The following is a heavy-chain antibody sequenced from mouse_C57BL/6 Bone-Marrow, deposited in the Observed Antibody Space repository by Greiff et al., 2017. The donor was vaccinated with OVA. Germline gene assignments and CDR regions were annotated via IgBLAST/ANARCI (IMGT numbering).Heavy chain of an antibody. Sequence: EVKLVESGGGLVKPGGSLKLSCAASGFTFSDYGMHWVRQAPEKGLEWVAYISSGSSTIYYADTVKGRFTISRDNAKNTLYLQMTSLRSEDTAMYYCARIYYDYSYYAMDYWGQGTSVTVSS. D-gene: IGHD2-4*01. J-gene: IGHJ4*01. V-gene: IGHV5-17*01. CDR3: ARIYYDYSYYAMDY. CDR1: GFTFSDYG. CDR2: ISSGSSTI.